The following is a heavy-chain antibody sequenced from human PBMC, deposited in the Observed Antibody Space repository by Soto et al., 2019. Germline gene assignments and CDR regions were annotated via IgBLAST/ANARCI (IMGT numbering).Heavy chain of an antibody. CDR2: ISGSGGTT. J-gene: IGHJ5*02. CDR3: AKGQIVAIGQNRFDP. Sequence: HPGGYLRLSCAASGFTFNNYAMTWVRQAPGKGLEWVSGISGSGGTTDYADSVKGRFTISRDNSKNTLYLQMNNLRDDDTAVYYCAKGQIVAIGQNRFDPWGQGVLVIVSS. CDR1: GFTFNNYA. D-gene: IGHD1-26*01. V-gene: IGHV3-23*01.